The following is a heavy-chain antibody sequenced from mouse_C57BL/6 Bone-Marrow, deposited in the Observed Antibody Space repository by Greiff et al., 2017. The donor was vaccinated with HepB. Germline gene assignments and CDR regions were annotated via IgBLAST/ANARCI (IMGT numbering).Heavy chain of an antibody. Sequence: EVMLVESGGGLVQPGGSLKLSCAASGFTFSDYYMYWVRQTPEKRLEWVAYISNGGGSTYYPDTVKGRFTISRDNAKNTLYLQMSRLKSEDTAMYYCARLIYYYGSSPYYYAMDYWGQGTSVTVSS. J-gene: IGHJ4*01. D-gene: IGHD1-1*01. CDR3: ARLIYYYGSSPYYYAMDY. CDR1: GFTFSDYY. V-gene: IGHV5-12*01. CDR2: ISNGGGST.